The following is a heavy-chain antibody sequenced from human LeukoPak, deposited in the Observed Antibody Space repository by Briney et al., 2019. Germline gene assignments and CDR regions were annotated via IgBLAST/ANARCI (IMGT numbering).Heavy chain of an antibody. D-gene: IGHD5-18*01. CDR3: ARDLWATRRGYSYGLGVYYFDY. CDR2: INPNSGGT. CDR1: GGTFSSYG. V-gene: IGHV1-2*02. Sequence: ASVKVSCKASGGTFSSYGINWVRQAPGQGLEWMGWINPNSGGTNYAQKFQGRVTMTRDTSISTAYMELSRLRSDDTAVYYCARDLWATRRGYSYGLGVYYFDYWGQGTLVTVSS. J-gene: IGHJ4*02.